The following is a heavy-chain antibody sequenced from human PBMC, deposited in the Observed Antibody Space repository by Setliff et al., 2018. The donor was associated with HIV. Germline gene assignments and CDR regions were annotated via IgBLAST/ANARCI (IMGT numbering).Heavy chain of an antibody. Sequence: GGSLRLSCAASGFTFSDYYMAWIRRAPGKGLEWVSCINVGGGTKYYADSVRGRFAISRDDSKNSLFLQMNSLRAEDTAVYYCARETRSRYIGSSWNYFDYWGQGTLVTVSS. CDR1: GFTFSDYY. CDR2: INVGGGTK. V-gene: IGHV3-11*04. J-gene: IGHJ4*02. D-gene: IGHD6-13*01. CDR3: ARETRSRYIGSSWNYFDY.